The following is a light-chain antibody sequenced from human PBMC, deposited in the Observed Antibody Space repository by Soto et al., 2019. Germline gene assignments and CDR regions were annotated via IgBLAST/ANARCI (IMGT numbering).Light chain of an antibody. CDR2: DVS. CDR1: SSDVGGYNY. V-gene: IGLV2-14*01. Sequence: LTQPASVSGSPGQSITISCTGTSSDVGGYNYVSWYQQHPGKAPKLMIYDVSNRPSGVSNRFSGSKSGNTASLTISGLQAEDEADYYCSSYTSSSTLLFGTGTKLTVL. CDR3: SSYTSSSTLL. J-gene: IGLJ1*01.